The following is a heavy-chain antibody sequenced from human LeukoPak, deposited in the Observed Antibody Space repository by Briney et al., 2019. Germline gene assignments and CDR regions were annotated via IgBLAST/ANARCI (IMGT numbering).Heavy chain of an antibody. CDR3: AARPGGVAR. D-gene: IGHD5-12*01. Sequence: PSETLSLTCAVYGGSFSGYYWSWIRQPPGKGLEWIGEINHSGSTNYNPSLKSRVTISVDTFKNQFSLKLSSVTAADTAVYYCAARPGGVARWGQGTLVTVSS. J-gene: IGHJ4*02. CDR1: GGSFSGYY. CDR2: INHSGST. V-gene: IGHV4-34*01.